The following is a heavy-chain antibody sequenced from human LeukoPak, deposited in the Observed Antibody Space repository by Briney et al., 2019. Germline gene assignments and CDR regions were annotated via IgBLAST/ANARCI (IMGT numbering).Heavy chain of an antibody. D-gene: IGHD6-19*01. J-gene: IGHJ4*02. V-gene: IGHV3-21*01. Sequence: GGSLRLSCAASGFTFSSYSMNWVRQAPGKGLEWVSSISSSSYIYYADSVKGRFTISRDNDKNSLYLQMNSLRAEDTAVYYCARVSSGWPLDYWGQGTLVTVSS. CDR1: GFTFSSYS. CDR2: ISSSSYI. CDR3: ARVSSGWPLDY.